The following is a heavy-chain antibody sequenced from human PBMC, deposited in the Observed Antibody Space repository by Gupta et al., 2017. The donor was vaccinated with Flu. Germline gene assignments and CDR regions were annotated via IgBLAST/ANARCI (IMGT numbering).Heavy chain of an antibody. CDR3: AKGTQDFWSGRNWFDP. CDR2: ISGSGGST. J-gene: IGHJ5*02. D-gene: IGHD3-3*01. V-gene: IGHV3-23*01. CDR1: GFTFSSYA. Sequence: EVQLLESGGGLVQPGGSLRLSCAASGFTFSSYAMSWVRQAPGKGLEWVSAISGSGGSTYYADSVKGRFTISRDNSKNTLYLQMNSLRAEDTAVYYCAKGTQDFWSGRNWFDPWGQGTLVTVSS.